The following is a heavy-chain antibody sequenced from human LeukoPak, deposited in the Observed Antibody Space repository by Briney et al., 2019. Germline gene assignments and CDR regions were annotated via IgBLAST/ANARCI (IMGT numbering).Heavy chain of an antibody. D-gene: IGHD3-10*01. Sequence: ASVKVSCKASGYTFTGYYMHWVRQAPGQGLEWMGWINPNSGGTNYAQKFQGRVTMTRDTSISTAYMELSRLRSDDTAVYYCARDYYGSGSDYLDYWGQGTLVTVSS. CDR3: ARDYYGSGSDYLDY. V-gene: IGHV1-2*02. CDR1: GYTFTGYY. CDR2: INPNSGGT. J-gene: IGHJ4*02.